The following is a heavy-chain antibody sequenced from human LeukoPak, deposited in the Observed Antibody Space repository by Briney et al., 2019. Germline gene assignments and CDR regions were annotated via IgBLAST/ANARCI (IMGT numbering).Heavy chain of an antibody. D-gene: IGHD3-10*01. J-gene: IGHJ4*02. Sequence: SETLSLTCAVSGGSITSSTYYWGWIRQPPGKGLEWIGSIYYSGSTFYNPSLKSRVTISVDTSKNHFSLKLNSATAADTAVYYCAKQKSGSGSYFDHRGQGTLVTVSS. V-gene: IGHV4-39*01. CDR3: AKQKSGSGSYFDH. CDR2: IYYSGST. CDR1: GGSITSSTYY.